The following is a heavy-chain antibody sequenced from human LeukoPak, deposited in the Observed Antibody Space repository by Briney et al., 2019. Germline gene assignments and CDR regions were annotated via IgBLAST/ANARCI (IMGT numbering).Heavy chain of an antibody. CDR2: IYYSGST. CDR1: GGSISSYY. J-gene: IGHJ4*02. D-gene: IGHD3-16*01. Sequence: SETLSLTCTVSGGSISSYYWSWIRQPPGKGLEWIGYIYYSGSTNYNPSLKSRVTISVDTSKNQFSLKLSSVTAADTAVYYCARFSILGRLYFDYWGQGTLVTVSS. V-gene: IGHV4-59*01. CDR3: ARFSILGRLYFDY.